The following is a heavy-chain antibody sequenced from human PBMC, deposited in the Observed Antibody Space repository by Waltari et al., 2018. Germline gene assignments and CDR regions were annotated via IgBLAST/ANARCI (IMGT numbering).Heavy chain of an antibody. CDR1: VFTLIHYA. J-gene: IGHJ3*02. V-gene: IGHV3-23*01. CDR2: ISGGVYRT. D-gene: IGHD5-12*01. Sequence: EVQLLESGGGLVQPGGSLRLSCTASVFTLIHYAMCWVRQAPGKGLEWVSGISGGVYRTYYAVSVKGRFTISRDNSRKTLYLQMNSLRAEYTAVYFCAKDIVATGDGAFDIWGQGTMVSVSS. CDR3: AKDIVATGDGAFDI.